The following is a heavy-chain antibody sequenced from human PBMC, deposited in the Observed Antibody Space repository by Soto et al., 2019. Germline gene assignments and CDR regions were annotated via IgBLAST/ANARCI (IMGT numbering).Heavy chain of an antibody. V-gene: IGHV3-30*03. Sequence: GGSLRLSCAASGFTFSSYGMHWVRQAPGKGLEWVAVISYDGSNKYYADSVKGRFTISRDNSKNTLYLQMNSLRAEDTAVYYCAMPVAGPFDYWGQGTLVTVSS. J-gene: IGHJ4*02. CDR2: ISYDGSNK. CDR3: AMPVAGPFDY. CDR1: GFTFSSYG. D-gene: IGHD6-19*01.